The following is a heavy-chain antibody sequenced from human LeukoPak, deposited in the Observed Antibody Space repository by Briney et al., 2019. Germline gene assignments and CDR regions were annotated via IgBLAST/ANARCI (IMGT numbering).Heavy chain of an antibody. Sequence: GGSLRLSCAASGFTFSSYWMSWVRQAPGKGLVWVSRIKSDGSSTSYADSVKGRFTISRDNAKDTLYLQMSGLRAEDTAVYYCARDPHGSGSSDSPHDAFDIWGQGTMVTVSS. CDR3: ARDPHGSGSSDSPHDAFDI. V-gene: IGHV3-74*01. CDR1: GFTFSSYW. D-gene: IGHD3-10*01. J-gene: IGHJ3*02. CDR2: IKSDGSST.